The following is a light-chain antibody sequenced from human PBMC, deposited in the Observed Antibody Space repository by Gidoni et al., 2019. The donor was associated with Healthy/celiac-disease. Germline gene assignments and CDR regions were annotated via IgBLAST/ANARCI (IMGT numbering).Light chain of an antibody. V-gene: IGLV2-14*01. CDR1: SSDVGGYHY. CDR3: SSYTSSSTYV. Sequence: QSALTQPASVSGSPGPSITISCTVTSSDVGGYHYVSWYQQHPGKAPKLMIYEVSNRPSGVSNRFSGSKSGNTASLTISGLQAEDEADYYCSSYTSSSTYVFGTGTKVTVL. J-gene: IGLJ1*01. CDR2: EVS.